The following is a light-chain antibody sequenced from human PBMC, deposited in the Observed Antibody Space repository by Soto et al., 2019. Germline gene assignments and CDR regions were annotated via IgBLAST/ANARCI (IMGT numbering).Light chain of an antibody. CDR2: GAS. J-gene: IGKJ5*01. Sequence: EIVMTQSPATLSVSPGETTRLSCRASQSINSDVAWYQQKVGQTPRLLIHGASTRATGIAARFSGSGSGTDFTLTIGSLEPEDFAVYFCQQRSNWAFGQGTRLEIK. CDR1: QSINSD. CDR3: QQRSNWA. V-gene: IGKV3-11*01.